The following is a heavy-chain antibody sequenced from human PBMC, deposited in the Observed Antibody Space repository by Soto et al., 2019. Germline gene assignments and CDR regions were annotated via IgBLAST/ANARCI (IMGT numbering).Heavy chain of an antibody. Sequence: SETLSLTGTVSGGSISSYYWSWIRQPPGNGLEWIGQIYYSGSTNYNRSLKSRLTISVDTSENRCSLKLSSVTAADTALYYCATDRRGAGMGVCRQRTTVSVSS. V-gene: IGHV4-59*01. CDR1: GGSISSYY. D-gene: IGHD3-22*01. J-gene: IGHJ6*02. CDR2: IYYSGST. CDR3: ATDRRGAGMGV.